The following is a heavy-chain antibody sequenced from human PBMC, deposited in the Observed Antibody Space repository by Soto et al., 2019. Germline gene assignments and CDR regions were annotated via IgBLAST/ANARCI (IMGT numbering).Heavy chain of an antibody. Sequence: GGSLRLSCSASGFTFSSYAMHWVRQAPGKGLEYVSAISSNGGSTYYADSVKGRFTISRDNSKNTLYLQMSSLRAEDTAVYYCVKSWASGSSGYYGTGFDYWGQGTLVTVSS. D-gene: IGHD3-22*01. CDR2: ISSNGGST. CDR1: GFTFSSYA. J-gene: IGHJ4*02. CDR3: VKSWASGSSGYYGTGFDY. V-gene: IGHV3-64D*08.